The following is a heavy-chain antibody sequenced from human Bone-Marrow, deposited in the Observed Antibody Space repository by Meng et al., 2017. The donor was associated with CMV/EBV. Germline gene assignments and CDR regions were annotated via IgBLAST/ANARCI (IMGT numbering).Heavy chain of an antibody. J-gene: IGHJ5*02. CDR1: YTFTSYG. CDR3: ARDDSVVVPAANNWFDP. Sequence: YTFTSYGISWVRRAPGQGLEWMGWISAYNGNTNYAQKLQSRVTMTTATSTSTAYMELRSLRSDDTAVYYCARDDSVVVPAANNWFDPWGQGTLVTVSS. D-gene: IGHD2-2*01. CDR2: ISAYNGNT. V-gene: IGHV1-18*01.